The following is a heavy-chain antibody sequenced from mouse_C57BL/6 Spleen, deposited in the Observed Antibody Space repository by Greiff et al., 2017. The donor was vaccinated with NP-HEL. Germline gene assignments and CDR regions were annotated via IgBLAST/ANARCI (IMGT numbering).Heavy chain of an antibody. CDR2: IDPSDSYT. D-gene: IGHD3-1*01. CDR3: ARDGSSGDYYAMDY. CDR1: GYTFTSYW. V-gene: IGHV1-50*01. J-gene: IGHJ4*01. Sequence: QVQLQQPGAELVKPGASVKLSCKASGYTFTSYWMQWVKQRPGQGLEWIGEIDPSDSYTNYNQKFKGKATLTVDTSSSTAYMQLSSLTSEDSAVYYCARDGSSGDYYAMDYWGQGTSVTVSS.